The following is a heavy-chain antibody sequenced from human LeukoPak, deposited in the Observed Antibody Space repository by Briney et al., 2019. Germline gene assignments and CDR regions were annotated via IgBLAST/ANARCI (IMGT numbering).Heavy chain of an antibody. Sequence: GGSLRLSCTASGFTFSSYSMNWVRQAPGKGLEWVSYISSATTTIYYADSVKGRFTISRDNAKNSLYLQMNSLRDEDTAVYYCARSSAENDYWGQGTLVTVSS. CDR2: ISSATTTI. J-gene: IGHJ4*02. CDR3: ARSSAENDY. V-gene: IGHV3-48*02. CDR1: GFTFSSYS. D-gene: IGHD2-15*01.